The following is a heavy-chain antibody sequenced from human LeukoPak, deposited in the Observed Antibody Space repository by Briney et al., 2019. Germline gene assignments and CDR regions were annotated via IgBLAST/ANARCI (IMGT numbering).Heavy chain of an antibody. V-gene: IGHV1-18*01. CDR3: ARTRGYSGSYLGYFDY. J-gene: IGHJ4*02. CDR2: ISAYSGNT. D-gene: IGHD1-26*01. CDR1: GYIFTSQG. Sequence: ASVKVSCKASGYIFTSQGVSWVRQAPGQGLEWMGWISAYSGNTNYAQNLQGRLTMTTDTSTSTAYMELRSLTSDDTAVYYCARTRGYSGSYLGYFDYWGQGTLVTVSS.